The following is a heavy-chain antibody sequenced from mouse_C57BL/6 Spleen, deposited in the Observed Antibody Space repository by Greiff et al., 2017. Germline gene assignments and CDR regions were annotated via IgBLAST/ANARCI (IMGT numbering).Heavy chain of an antibody. CDR1: GYTFTSYW. CDR2: INPSNGGT. D-gene: IGHD1-2*01. J-gene: IGHJ3*01. Sequence: QVQLQQPGTELVKPGASVKLSCKASGYTFTSYWMHWVKQRPGQGLEWIGNINPSNGGTNYTEKFTSKATLTVDKSSNTDYMQLSSLTSEDSAVYYCDMMGYGSWFAYWGQGTLVTVSA. CDR3: DMMGYGSWFAY. V-gene: IGHV1-53*01.